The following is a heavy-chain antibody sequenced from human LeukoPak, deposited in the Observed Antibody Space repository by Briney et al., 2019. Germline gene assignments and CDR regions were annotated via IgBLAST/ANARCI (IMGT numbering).Heavy chain of an antibody. Sequence: GGSLRLSCAASGFTFSTYWMSWVRQAPGKGLEWVANIKQDGREKYYVDSVKGRFTISRDNAKNSLYLQMNSLRAEDTAVYYCARDSDLPNCSGGSCYSSDYWGQGTLVTVSS. J-gene: IGHJ4*02. D-gene: IGHD2-15*01. CDR2: IKQDGREK. V-gene: IGHV3-7*01. CDR3: ARDSDLPNCSGGSCYSSDY. CDR1: GFTFSTYW.